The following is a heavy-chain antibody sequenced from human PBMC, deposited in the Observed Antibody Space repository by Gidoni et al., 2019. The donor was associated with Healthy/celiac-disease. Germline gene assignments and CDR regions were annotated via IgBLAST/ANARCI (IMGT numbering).Heavy chain of an antibody. CDR1: GYTFTSYD. J-gene: IGHJ5*02. Sequence: QVQLVQSGPEVKKPGASVKVSCKASGYTFTSYDINWVRQATGQGLEWMGWMNPNSGNTGYAQKFQGRVTMTRNTSISTAYMELSSLRSEDTAVYYCARGIGIMITFGGPKTDWFDPWGQGTLVTVSS. D-gene: IGHD3-16*01. V-gene: IGHV1-8*01. CDR2: MNPNSGNT. CDR3: ARGIGIMITFGGPKTDWFDP.